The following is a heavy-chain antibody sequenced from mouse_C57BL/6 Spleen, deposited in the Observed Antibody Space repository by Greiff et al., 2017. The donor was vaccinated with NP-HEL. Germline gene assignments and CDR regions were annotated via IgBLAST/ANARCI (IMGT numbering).Heavy chain of an antibody. CDR1: GYTFTDYY. V-gene: IGHV1-76*01. J-gene: IGHJ4*01. CDR2: IYPGSGNT. Sequence: VKLMESGAELVRPGASVKLSCKASGYTFTDYYINWVKQRPGQGLEWIARIYPGSGNTYYNEKFKGKATLTAEKSSSTAYMQLSSLTSEDSAVYFCAREHYSNYLNYWGQGTSVTVSS. D-gene: IGHD2-5*01. CDR3: AREHYSNYLNY.